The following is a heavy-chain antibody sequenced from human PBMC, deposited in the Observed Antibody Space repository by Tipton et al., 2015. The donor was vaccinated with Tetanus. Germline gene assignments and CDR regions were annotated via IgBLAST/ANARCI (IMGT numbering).Heavy chain of an antibody. V-gene: IGHV3-33*01. CDR1: GFIFSSYG. J-gene: IGHJ4*02. Sequence: SLRLSCAASGFIFSSYGIHWVRQAPGKGLEWLAVSWCDGTDKYYADSAKGRFTISRDNSKNTLYLQMNSLRAEDTALYYCAREADCSGGSCFSGDFDTWGQGTQVTVSS. CDR2: SWCDGTDK. CDR3: AREADCSGGSCFSGDFDT. D-gene: IGHD2-15*01.